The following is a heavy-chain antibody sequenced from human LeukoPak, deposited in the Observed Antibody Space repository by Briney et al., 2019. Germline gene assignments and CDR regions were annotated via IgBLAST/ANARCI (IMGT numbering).Heavy chain of an antibody. Sequence: AGGSLILSCAASGFTFSSYEMNWVRQAPGQGLEWVSYISSSGSTIYYADSVKGRFTISRDNAKNSLYLQMNSLRAEDTAVYYCARDPQGAAMIPGGFDYWGQGTLVTVSS. CDR2: ISSSGSTI. D-gene: IGHD2-2*01. CDR1: GFTFSSYE. V-gene: IGHV3-48*03. J-gene: IGHJ4*02. CDR3: ARDPQGAAMIPGGFDY.